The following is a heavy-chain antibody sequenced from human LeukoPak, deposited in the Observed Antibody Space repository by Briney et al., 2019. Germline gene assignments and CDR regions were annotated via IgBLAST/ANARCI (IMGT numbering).Heavy chain of an antibody. CDR1: GYSFTSYW. V-gene: IGHV5-51*01. CDR2: IYPGDSDT. D-gene: IGHD2-2*01. Sequence: RGESLKISCKGSGYSFTSYWIGWVRQMPGKGLQWMGIIYPGDSDTRYSPSFQGQVTISADKSISTAYLQWSSLKASDTAMYYCARHAQPLPAAISEPFDYWGQGTLVTVSS. J-gene: IGHJ4*02. CDR3: ARHAQPLPAAISEPFDY.